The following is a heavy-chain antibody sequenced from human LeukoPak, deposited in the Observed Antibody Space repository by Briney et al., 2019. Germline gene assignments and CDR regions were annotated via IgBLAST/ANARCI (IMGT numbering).Heavy chain of an antibody. Sequence: QPGGSLRLSCAASGFTFSSYAMSWVRQAPGKGLEWVSAISGSGGSTYYADSVKGRFTISRDNSKNTLYLQMNSLRAEDTAVYYCAKDQRGPLFWSGYFDAFDIWGQGTMVTVSS. J-gene: IGHJ3*02. CDR1: GFTFSSYA. CDR3: AKDQRGPLFWSGYFDAFDI. V-gene: IGHV3-23*01. CDR2: ISGSGGST. D-gene: IGHD3-3*01.